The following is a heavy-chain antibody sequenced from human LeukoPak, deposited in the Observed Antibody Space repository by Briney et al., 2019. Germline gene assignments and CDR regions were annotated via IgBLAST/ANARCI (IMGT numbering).Heavy chain of an antibody. Sequence: GGSLRLSCVGSGFTFRHHAMNWVRLAPGKGLEWISTSGGGGRDTYYGDSVKGRFTISRDNAKNSLYLQMNSLRAEDTAVYYCARGTYYYDSSEVRPYDYWGQGTLVNVSS. J-gene: IGHJ4*02. CDR3: ARGTYYYDSSEVRPYDY. D-gene: IGHD3-22*01. CDR1: GFTFRHHA. CDR2: SGGGGRDT. V-gene: IGHV3-21*01.